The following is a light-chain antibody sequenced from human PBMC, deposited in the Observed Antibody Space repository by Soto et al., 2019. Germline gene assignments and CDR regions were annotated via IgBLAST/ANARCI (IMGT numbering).Light chain of an antibody. CDR2: KAS. V-gene: IGKV1-5*03. CDR1: QSISSW. J-gene: IGKJ2*01. CDR3: QQYKSYPYT. Sequence: HMTQSPSTLSTSVGDRVTITCRASQSISSWLAWYQQKPGKAPNLLIYKASNLQSGVPSRFSGSGSGTEFTLTISSLQPDDFATYYCQQYKSYPYTFGQGTKLEIK.